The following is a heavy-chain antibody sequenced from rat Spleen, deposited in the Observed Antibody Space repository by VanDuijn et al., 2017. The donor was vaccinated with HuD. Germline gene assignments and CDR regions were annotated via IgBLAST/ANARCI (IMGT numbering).Heavy chain of an antibody. CDR2: ISTGGGNT. Sequence: EVQLVESGGGLVQPGRSLKLSCVASEFIFSNYGMHWIRQAPAKGLEWVASISTGGGNTYYPDSVKGRFTISRDNAKSTLYLQMNSLRSEDTATYYCTRCEGYYSAYDYWGQGVMVTVSS. J-gene: IGHJ2*01. CDR3: TRCEGYYSAYDY. CDR1: EFIFSNYG. V-gene: IGHV5-19*01. D-gene: IGHD1-1*01.